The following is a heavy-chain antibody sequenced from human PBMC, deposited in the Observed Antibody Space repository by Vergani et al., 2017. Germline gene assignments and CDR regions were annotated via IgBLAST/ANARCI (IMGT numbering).Heavy chain of an antibody. J-gene: IGHJ4*02. Sequence: QVQLVESGGGVVQPGGSLRLSCAASGFTFNSYGMHWVRQAPGKGLEWVASIRSDESRRYYGDSMEGPFTISRDNSKNTLYLQMKSLRPEDTAVYYCGKEGGGYCSGGTCYPEYWGQGTMVIVSS. V-gene: IGHV3-30*02. CDR3: GKEGGGYCSGGTCYPEY. CDR1: GFTFNSYG. CDR2: IRSDESRR. D-gene: IGHD2-15*01.